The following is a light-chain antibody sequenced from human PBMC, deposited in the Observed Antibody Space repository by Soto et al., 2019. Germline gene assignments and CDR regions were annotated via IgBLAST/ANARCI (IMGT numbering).Light chain of an antibody. Sequence: EIVMTQSPATLSVSPGERATLSCRASQSVSSNLAWYQQKPGQAPRLLIYGASTRATGIPARFSGSGSGTEITLTISSIQSEDFAIYFCQQFNNWPPDRTFGQGTKVEIK. J-gene: IGKJ1*01. CDR3: QQFNNWPPDRT. V-gene: IGKV3-15*01. CDR1: QSVSSN. CDR2: GAS.